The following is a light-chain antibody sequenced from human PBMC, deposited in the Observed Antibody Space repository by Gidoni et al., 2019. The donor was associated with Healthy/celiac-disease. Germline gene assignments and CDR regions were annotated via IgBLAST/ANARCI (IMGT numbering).Light chain of an antibody. CDR1: KSVSSSY. CDR3: QQYGSSPPGT. CDR2: GAS. J-gene: IGKJ1*01. V-gene: IGKV3-20*01. Sequence: ELVLTQSPGTLSLSPGERATLSFRASKSVSSSYLAWYKKKPGQAPRLLSYGASSRATGIPDRFSGSGAGTDFTLTISRLEPEDFAVYYCQQYGSSPPGTFGQWTNVEIK.